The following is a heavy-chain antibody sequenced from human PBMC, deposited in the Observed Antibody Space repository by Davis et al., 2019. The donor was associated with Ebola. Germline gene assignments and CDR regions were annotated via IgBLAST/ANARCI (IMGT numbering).Heavy chain of an antibody. D-gene: IGHD3-10*01. V-gene: IGHV4-59*03. CDR3: SERGSSV. CDR1: GVSISRHY. CDR2: IYYTGNA. Sequence: GSLRLSCTVSGVSISRHYWSWIRQPPGKRLEWIGSIYYTGNAYYNSSLASRATISVDTSKNQFSLKLTSVTAADTAMYYCSERGSSVWGQGTLVTVSS. J-gene: IGHJ4*02.